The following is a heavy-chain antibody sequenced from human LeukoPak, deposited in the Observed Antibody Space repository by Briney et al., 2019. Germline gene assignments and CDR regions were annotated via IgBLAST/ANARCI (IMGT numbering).Heavy chain of an antibody. CDR3: AADSSAFDI. Sequence: SETLSLTCTVSGGSISSYYWNWIRQPPGKGLEWIGYIYSGSTNYNPSLKSRVTISVDTSKNQFSLKLSSVTAADTAVYYCAADSSAFDIWGQGTMVTVSS. J-gene: IGHJ3*02. V-gene: IGHV4-59*12. CDR2: IYSGST. CDR1: GGSISSYY. D-gene: IGHD3-22*01.